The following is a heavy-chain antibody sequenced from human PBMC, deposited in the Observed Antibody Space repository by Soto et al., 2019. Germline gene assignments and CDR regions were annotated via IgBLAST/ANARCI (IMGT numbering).Heavy chain of an antibody. CDR1: GFTFSSYA. V-gene: IGHV3-23*01. D-gene: IGHD2-2*01. CDR3: AKGFCSSTNCYPFYFEF. CDR2: ISGSGGKT. Sequence: PGGSLRLSCAASGFTFSSYAMNWVRQAPGKGLEWASSISGSGGKTYYADSMKGRFTISRDNSKNTLYLQMNSLRAEDTALYYCAKGFCSSTNCYPFYFEFWGLGTLVTVSS. J-gene: IGHJ4*02.